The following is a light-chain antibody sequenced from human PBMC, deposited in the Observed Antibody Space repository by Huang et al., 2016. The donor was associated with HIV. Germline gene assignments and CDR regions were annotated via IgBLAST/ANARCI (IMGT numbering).Light chain of an antibody. CDR3: QHRSNWPPFT. V-gene: IGKV3-11*01. J-gene: IGKJ4*01. CDR2: DAS. Sequence: EIVLTQSPATLSLSPGERATLSCRASQSVSSYLTWYQHKPGPAPRLLIYDASNRATGIPPRFSGSGSGTEFSLTISSLEPEDVAVYYCQHRSNWPPFTFGGGTKVEIK. CDR1: QSVSSY.